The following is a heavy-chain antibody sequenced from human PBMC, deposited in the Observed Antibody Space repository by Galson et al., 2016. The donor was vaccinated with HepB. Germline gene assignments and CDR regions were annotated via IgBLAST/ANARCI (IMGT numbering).Heavy chain of an antibody. CDR1: GFTFSTYA. J-gene: IGHJ4*02. CDR2: ISFDGSNE. V-gene: IGHV3-30-3*01. CDR3: ARDDYFRLGY. Sequence: SLRLSCAASGFTFSTYAMHWVRQAPGKGLEWVAGISFDGSNEYYADSAKGRFTISRDNSKNSLYLEMNSLRDEDTAVYYCARDDYFRLGYWGQGTLVTVSS. D-gene: IGHD3-16*01.